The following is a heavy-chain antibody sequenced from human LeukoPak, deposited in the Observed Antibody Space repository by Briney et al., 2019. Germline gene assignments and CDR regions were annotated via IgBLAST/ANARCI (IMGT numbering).Heavy chain of an antibody. Sequence: SETLSLTCIVSGGSISSTSYYWGWIRQSPGKGLEWIGSIHYRGTTYYNPSLLSRVTISVDTSKNQFSLKLSSVTAADTAVYYCARNTLYYYGSGSTIDYWGQGTLVTVSS. CDR1: GGSISSTSYY. V-gene: IGHV4-39*07. CDR2: IHYRGTT. J-gene: IGHJ4*02. D-gene: IGHD3-10*01. CDR3: ARNTLYYYGSGSTIDY.